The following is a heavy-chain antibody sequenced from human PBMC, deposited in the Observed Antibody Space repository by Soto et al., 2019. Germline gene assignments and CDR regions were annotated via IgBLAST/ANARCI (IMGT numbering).Heavy chain of an antibody. J-gene: IGHJ4*02. Sequence: PSETLSLTCTVSGGSISSYYWSWIRQPAGKGLEWIGRIYTSGSTNYNPSLKSRVTMSVDTSKNQFSLKLSSVTAADTAVYYCARQSTMTGNYYFDYWGPGTLVTVSS. V-gene: IGHV4-4*07. CDR3: ARQSTMTGNYYFDY. CDR1: GGSISSYY. CDR2: IYTSGST. D-gene: IGHD3-9*01.